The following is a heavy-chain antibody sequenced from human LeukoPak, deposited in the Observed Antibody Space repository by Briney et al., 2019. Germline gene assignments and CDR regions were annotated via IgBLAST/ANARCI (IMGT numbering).Heavy chain of an antibody. Sequence: ASVKVSCKASGYTFTSYAMHWVRQAPGQRLEWMGWINAGNGNTKYSQRFQGRVTITRDTSASTAYMELSSLRSEDTAVYYCARLRDYGSGSYYMFDPWGQGTLVTVSS. D-gene: IGHD3-10*01. V-gene: IGHV1-3*01. CDR2: INAGNGNT. J-gene: IGHJ5*02. CDR1: GYTFTSYA. CDR3: ARLRDYGSGSYYMFDP.